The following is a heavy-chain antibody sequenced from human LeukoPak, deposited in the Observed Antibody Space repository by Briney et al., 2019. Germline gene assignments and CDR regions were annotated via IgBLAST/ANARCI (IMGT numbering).Heavy chain of an antibody. CDR2: IIPIFGTA. Sequence: ASVKVSCKASGGTFSSYAISRVRQAPGQGLEWMGGIIPIFGTANYAQKFQGRVTITADESTSTAYMELSSLRSEDTAVYYCARGYYYDSSGYFNWFDPWGQGTLVTVSS. V-gene: IGHV1-69*13. CDR1: GGTFSSYA. CDR3: ARGYYYDSSGYFNWFDP. J-gene: IGHJ5*02. D-gene: IGHD3-22*01.